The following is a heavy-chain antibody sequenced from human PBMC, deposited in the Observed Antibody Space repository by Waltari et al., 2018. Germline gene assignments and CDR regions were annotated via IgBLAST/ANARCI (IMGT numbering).Heavy chain of an antibody. D-gene: IGHD3-10*01. CDR3: ASGNYYGSGTYYYGMDV. CDR1: GGSISSSRYY. CDR2: IYYSGST. V-gene: IGHV4-39*07. J-gene: IGHJ6*02. Sequence: QLQLQESGPGLVKPSETLSLTCTVSGGSISSSRYYWGWIRQPPGKGLEWIGSIYYSGSTYYNPSLKSRVTISVDTSKNQFSLKLSSVTAADTAVYYCASGNYYGSGTYYYGMDVWGQGTTVTVSS.